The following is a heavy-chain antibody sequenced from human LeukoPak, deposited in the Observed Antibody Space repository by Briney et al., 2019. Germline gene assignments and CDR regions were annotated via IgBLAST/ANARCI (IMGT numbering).Heavy chain of an antibody. J-gene: IGHJ5*02. Sequence: SETLSLTCTVSGGSISSSSYYWGWIRQPPGKGLEWIGSIYYSGSTYYNPSLKSRVTISVDTSKNQFSLKLSSVTAADTAVYYCARDGDFWSGYHDVWFDPWGQGTLVTVSS. CDR1: GGSISSSSYY. D-gene: IGHD3-3*01. V-gene: IGHV4-39*02. CDR3: ARDGDFWSGYHDVWFDP. CDR2: IYYSGST.